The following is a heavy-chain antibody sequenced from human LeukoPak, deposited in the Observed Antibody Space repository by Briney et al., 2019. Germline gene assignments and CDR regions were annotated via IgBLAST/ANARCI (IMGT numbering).Heavy chain of an antibody. D-gene: IGHD3-3*01. J-gene: IGHJ4*02. CDR3: ARDLGSSVTEWLLKDY. Sequence: PGGSLRLSCAASGFTFSSYSMNWVRQAPGKGLEWVSYISSSSTIYYADSVKGRFTISRDNAKNSLYLQMNSLRAEDTAVYYCARDLGSSVTEWLLKDYWGPGTLVTVSS. V-gene: IGHV3-48*01. CDR1: GFTFSSYS. CDR2: ISSSSTI.